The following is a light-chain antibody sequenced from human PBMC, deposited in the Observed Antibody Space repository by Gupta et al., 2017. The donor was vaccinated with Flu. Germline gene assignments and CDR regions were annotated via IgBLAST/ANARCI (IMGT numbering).Light chain of an antibody. CDR1: PSISAW. Sequence: GGRDSITCRASPSISAWLAWYQHKPGKGPKLLIDCASTLHDGVSSRFSGSASGTDFTLTISRLQPDDDATYYGNQYSSYPITFGQEARLGIK. J-gene: IGKJ5*01. CDR2: CAS. CDR3: NQYSSYPIT. V-gene: IGKV1-5*03.